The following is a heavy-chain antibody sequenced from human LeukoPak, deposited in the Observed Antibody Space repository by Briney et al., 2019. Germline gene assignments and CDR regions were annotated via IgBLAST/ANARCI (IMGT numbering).Heavy chain of an antibody. CDR2: ISSSSTYI. J-gene: IGHJ3*02. CDR1: GFTFSSYS. D-gene: IGHD4-17*01. V-gene: IGHV3-21*01. Sequence: GGSLRLSCAASGFTFSSYSMNWVRQAPGKGLEWVSYISSSSTYIYYADSVKGRFTVSRDNAQNSLHLQMNSLRAEDTAVYYCVSNVTTTPITTGGAFNIWGQGTMVTVSS. CDR3: VSNVTTTPITTGGAFNI.